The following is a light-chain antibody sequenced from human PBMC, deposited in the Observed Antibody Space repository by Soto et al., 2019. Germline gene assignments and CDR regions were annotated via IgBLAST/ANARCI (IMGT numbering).Light chain of an antibody. CDR2: NVS. V-gene: IGKV2-30*01. CDR3: MQGTHWPPYT. Sequence: DVLMTQSPLSLPVTLGQPASISCGSSRSLAYIDGNTYLNWFQQRPGQSPRRLIYNVSNRDSGVPDRFSGSGSGTAFTLKISRVEAEDVAVYYCMQGTHWPPYTFGQGTKLEIK. J-gene: IGKJ2*01. CDR1: RSLAYIDGNTY.